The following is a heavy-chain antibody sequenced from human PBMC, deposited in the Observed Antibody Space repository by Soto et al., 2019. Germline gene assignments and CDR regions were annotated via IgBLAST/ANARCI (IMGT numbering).Heavy chain of an antibody. V-gene: IGHV3-15*07. CDR1: GFTFSNAW. CDR2: IKSKTDGGTT. J-gene: IGHJ4*02. D-gene: IGHD1-1*01. Sequence: GGSLRLSCAASGFTFSNAWMNWVRQAPGKGLEWVGRIKSKTDGGTTDYAAPVKGRFTISRDDSKNTLYLQMNSLKTEDTAVYYCTTENRWLQLPFPFDYWGQGTLVTVSS. CDR3: TTENRWLQLPFPFDY.